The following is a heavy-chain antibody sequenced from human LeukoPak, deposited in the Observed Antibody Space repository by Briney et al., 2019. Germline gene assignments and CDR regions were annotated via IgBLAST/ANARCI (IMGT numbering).Heavy chain of an antibody. CDR2: INHSGST. D-gene: IGHD1-26*01. CDR1: GGSISSYY. Sequence: PSETLSLTCTVSGGSISSYYWSWIRQPAGKGLEWIGEINHSGSTNYNPSLESRVTISEETSKNQFSLKVTSVTAADTAVYYCARGRGSYYPDWGQGTLVTVSS. CDR3: ARGRGSYYPD. J-gene: IGHJ4*02. V-gene: IGHV4-34*01.